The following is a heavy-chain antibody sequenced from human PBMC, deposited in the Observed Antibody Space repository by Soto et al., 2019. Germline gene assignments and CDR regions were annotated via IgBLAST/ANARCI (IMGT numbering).Heavy chain of an antibody. CDR3: ARHSSATGWEFDD. Sequence: SPGSGLDWIGSIYYSGSTYYNPSLKSRVTISVDTSKNQFSLKLSSVTAADTAVYYCARHSSATGWEFDDWGQGTPVTVSS. V-gene: IGHV4-39*01. CDR2: IYYSGST. D-gene: IGHD1-26*01. J-gene: IGHJ4*02.